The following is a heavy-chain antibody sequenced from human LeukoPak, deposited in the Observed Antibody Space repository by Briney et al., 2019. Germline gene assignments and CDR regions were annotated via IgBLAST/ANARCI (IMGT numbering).Heavy chain of an antibody. CDR2: INHSGST. V-gene: IGHV4-34*01. CDR1: GGSFSGYY. J-gene: IGHJ4*02. D-gene: IGHD1-7*01. CDR3: ARVSGTTDY. Sequence: SETLSLTCAVYGGSFSGYYWSWIRQPPGKGLEWIGEINHSGSTNYNPSLKSRVTISVDTSKNQFSLKLSSVTAADTAVYYCARVSGTTDYWGQGTLVTVSS.